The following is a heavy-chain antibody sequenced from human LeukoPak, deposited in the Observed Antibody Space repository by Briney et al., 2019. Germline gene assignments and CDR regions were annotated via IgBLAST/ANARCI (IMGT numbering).Heavy chain of an antibody. CDR2: INPSGGRT. V-gene: IGHV1-46*01. Sequence: ASVKVSCKASEYTFTSYYMHWVRQAPGQGLEWMGIINPSGGRTSYAQKFQGRVTMTWDTSTGTVYMELSSLRSEDTAVYYCASLRSGDYEGFDYWGQGTLVTVSS. CDR3: ASLRSGDYEGFDY. D-gene: IGHD2-21*02. J-gene: IGHJ4*02. CDR1: EYTFTSYY.